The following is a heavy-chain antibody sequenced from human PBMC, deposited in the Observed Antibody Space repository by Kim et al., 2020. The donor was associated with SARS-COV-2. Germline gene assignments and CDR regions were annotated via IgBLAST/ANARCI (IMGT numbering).Heavy chain of an antibody. Sequence: VKGRFTISRDNSKNTLYLQMNSLRAEDTAVYYCAKSQWLVLDYYYYGMDVWGQGTTVTVSS. D-gene: IGHD6-19*01. V-gene: IGHV3-23*01. J-gene: IGHJ6*02. CDR3: AKSQWLVLDYYYYGMDV.